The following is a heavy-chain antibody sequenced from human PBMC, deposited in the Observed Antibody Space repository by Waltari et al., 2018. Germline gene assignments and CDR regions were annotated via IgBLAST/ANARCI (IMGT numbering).Heavy chain of an antibody. D-gene: IGHD6-19*01. Sequence: QVQLQESGPGLVKPSETLSLTCTVSGGSISSYYWRWIRQPPGKGLEWIGYIYYSGSTNYNPSLKSRVTISVDTSKNQFSLKLSSVTAADTAVYYCARGYSSGWAYYYYYMDVWGKGTTVTVSS. V-gene: IGHV4-59*01. CDR1: GGSISSYY. J-gene: IGHJ6*03. CDR2: IYYSGST. CDR3: ARGYSSGWAYYYYYMDV.